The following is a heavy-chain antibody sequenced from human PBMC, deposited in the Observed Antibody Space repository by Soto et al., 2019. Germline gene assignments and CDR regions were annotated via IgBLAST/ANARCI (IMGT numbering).Heavy chain of an antibody. CDR1: GFTFSSYG. D-gene: IGHD3-10*01. CDR3: ARETGGLLGNGAFDI. J-gene: IGHJ3*02. V-gene: IGHV3-33*01. CDR2: IWYDGSNK. Sequence: VQLVESGGGVVQPGRSLRLSCAASGFTFSSYGMHWVRQAPGKGLEWVAVIWYDGSNKYYADSVKGRFTISRDNSKNTLYLQMNSLRAEDTAVYYCARETGGLLGNGAFDIWGQGTMVTVSS.